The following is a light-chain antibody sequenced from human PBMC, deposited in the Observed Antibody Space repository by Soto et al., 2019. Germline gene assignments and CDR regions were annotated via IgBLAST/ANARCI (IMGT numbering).Light chain of an antibody. CDR3: QQSNSFPRT. V-gene: IGKV1-12*01. J-gene: IGKJ4*01. Sequence: DIQMTQSPSFVSASVGDRVTITCRASQAVSTWLAWYQQKPGDAPKLLIYAASTLQSGVPSRFSGSGSGTDFPLTIRNLQPEDFATYCCQQSNSFPRTFGGGTKVEIK. CDR2: AAS. CDR1: QAVSTW.